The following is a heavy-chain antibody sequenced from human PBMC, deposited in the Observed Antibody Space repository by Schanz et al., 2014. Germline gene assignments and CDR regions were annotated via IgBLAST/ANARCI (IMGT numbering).Heavy chain of an antibody. CDR2: VSGGGGST. CDR1: GFTFSAHA. CDR3: AKEITVIVVVLDAFDM. J-gene: IGHJ3*02. D-gene: IGHD3-22*01. Sequence: EVLLVDSGGGLVQPGGSLRLSCGASGFTFSAHAMSWVRQAPGKGLEWVAAVSGGGGSTYYADSVKGRFTISRDNSKNTMYLQMNSLRDEDTAVYYCAKEITVIVVVLDAFDMWGQGTMVTVSS. V-gene: IGHV3-23*04.